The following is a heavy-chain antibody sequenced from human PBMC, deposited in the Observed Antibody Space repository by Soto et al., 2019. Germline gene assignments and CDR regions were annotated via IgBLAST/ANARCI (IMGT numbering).Heavy chain of an antibody. CDR3: AHSRGRRYDSRGYLDY. D-gene: IGHD3-22*01. V-gene: IGHV2-5*02. CDR2: IYWDDDK. CDR1: GFSLSTSGVG. J-gene: IGHJ4*02. Sequence: QITLKESGPTLVKPTQTLTLTCTFSGFSLSTSGVGVGWIRQPPGKALEWLALIYWDDDKRYSPSLKSRLTITKDPSTTPVDLTMTNMDPVDTAAYYCAHSRGRRYDSRGYLDYWGQGTLVTVSS.